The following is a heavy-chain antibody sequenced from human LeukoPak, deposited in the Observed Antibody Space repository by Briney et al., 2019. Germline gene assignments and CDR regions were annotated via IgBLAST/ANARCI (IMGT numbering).Heavy chain of an antibody. D-gene: IGHD2-2*01. CDR3: ARDSAVVPAADPNYYYYGMDV. V-gene: IGHV4-34*01. Sequence: SETLSLTCAVYGGSFSGYYWSWIRQPPGKGLEWIGEINHSGSTNYNPSLKSRVTISVDTSKNQFSLKLGSVTAADTAVYYCARDSAVVPAADPNYYYYGMDVWGQGTTVTVSS. CDR2: INHSGST. CDR1: GGSFSGYY. J-gene: IGHJ6*02.